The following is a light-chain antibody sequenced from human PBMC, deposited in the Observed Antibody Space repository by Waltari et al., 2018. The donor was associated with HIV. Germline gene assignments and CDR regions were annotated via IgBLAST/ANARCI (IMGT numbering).Light chain of an antibody. CDR3: QVWDNRDDHVV. V-gene: IGLV3-21*02. CDR2: DDS. J-gene: IGLJ2*01. Sequence: YVVTQPPSVSVAPGQTARISCGGNNIEGKSVHWNQQKPGQAPVVVVYDDSDRPSGIPERFSGSNSGNTATLIISRVEAGDEADYYCQVWDNRDDHVVFGGGTKLTVL. CDR1: NIEGKS.